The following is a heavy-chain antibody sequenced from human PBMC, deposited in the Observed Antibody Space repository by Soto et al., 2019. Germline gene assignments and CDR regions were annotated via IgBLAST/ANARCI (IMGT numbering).Heavy chain of an antibody. V-gene: IGHV1-18*01. CDR1: GYTFADYG. J-gene: IGHJ4*02. CDR2: IISYNGNT. CDR3: ARDGEGYYGSGSYYVTEY. Sequence: QVQLVQSGAEVKKPGASVKVSCKASGYTFADYGISWVRQAPGQGLEWMGWIISYNGNTNYEQKRQGRVTITADTATSTAYMDLQNLRSDETAVYYCARDGEGYYGSGSYYVTEYWGQGTLVTVSS. D-gene: IGHD3-10*01.